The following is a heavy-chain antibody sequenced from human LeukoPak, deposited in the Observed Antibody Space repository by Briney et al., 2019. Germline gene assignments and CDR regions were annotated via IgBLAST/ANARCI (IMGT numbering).Heavy chain of an antibody. CDR3: ARDHGLTDIVVVPAPLY. CDR1: GFTFSSKF. D-gene: IGHD2-2*01. V-gene: IGHV3-66*01. Sequence: GGSLRLSCEASGFTFSSKFMNWVRQAPGKGLEWVSIIYSGGSTYYADSVKGRFTISRDNSKNTLYLQMNSLRAEDMAVYYCARDHGLTDIVVVPAPLYWGQGTLVTVSS. CDR2: IYSGGST. J-gene: IGHJ4*02.